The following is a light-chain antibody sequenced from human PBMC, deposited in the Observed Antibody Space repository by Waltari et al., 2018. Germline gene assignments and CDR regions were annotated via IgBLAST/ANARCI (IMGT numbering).Light chain of an antibody. CDR1: SLRSYY. CDR2: GKN. CDR3: NSRDSSGNHLV. J-gene: IGLJ2*01. V-gene: IGLV3-19*01. Sequence: SSELTQDSAVSVALGQTVRITCQGDSLRSYYASWYQQKPGLAPVLVIYGKNNRPSGIPDRFSGSSSGNTASLTITGAQAEDEADYYCNSRDSSGNHLVFGGGTKLTVL.